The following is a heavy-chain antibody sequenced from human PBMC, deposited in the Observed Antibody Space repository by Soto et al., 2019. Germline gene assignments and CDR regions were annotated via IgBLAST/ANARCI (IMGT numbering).Heavy chain of an antibody. Sequence: PSETLSLTCTVSGGSISSGGYYWSWIRQHPGKGLEWIGYIYYSGSTYYNPSLKSRVTISVDTSKNQFSLKLSSVTAADTAVYYCARNYGDSVWFDPWAQGTLVTVSS. D-gene: IGHD4-17*01. J-gene: IGHJ5*02. CDR1: GGSISSGGYY. CDR2: IYYSGST. V-gene: IGHV4-31*03. CDR3: ARNYGDSVWFDP.